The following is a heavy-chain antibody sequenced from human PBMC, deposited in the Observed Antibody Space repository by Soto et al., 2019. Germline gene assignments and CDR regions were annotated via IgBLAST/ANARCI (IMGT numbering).Heavy chain of an antibody. CDR2: IIPLFGTT. J-gene: IGHJ5*02. Sequence: QVQLVQSGAEVRRTGSSVKVSCKASGGSFSYYAFSWVRQGPGQGLEWMGGIIPLFGTTKYAQTFQGRVTITADESTKIVYMELRSLRSEDTAVYYCARSGEAYYDVLTGYYKGSWFDPWGQGTLVTVSS. CDR1: GGSFSYYA. D-gene: IGHD3-9*01. CDR3: ARSGEAYYDVLTGYYKGSWFDP. V-gene: IGHV1-69*01.